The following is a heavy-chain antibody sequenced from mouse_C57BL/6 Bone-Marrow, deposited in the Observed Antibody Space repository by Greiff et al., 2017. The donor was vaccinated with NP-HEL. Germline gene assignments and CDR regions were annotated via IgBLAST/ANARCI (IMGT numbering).Heavy chain of an antibody. CDR1: GYTFTSYW. D-gene: IGHD2-3*01. J-gene: IGHJ3*01. V-gene: IGHV1-50*01. CDR3: ARWGDGYYGAY. CDR2: IDPSDSYT. Sequence: QVQLQQPGAELVKPGASVKLSCKASGYTFTSYWMQWVKQRPGQGLEWIGEIDPSDSYTNYNQKFKGQATLTVDTSSSTAYMQLSSLTSEDSAVYYCARWGDGYYGAYWGQGTLVTVSA.